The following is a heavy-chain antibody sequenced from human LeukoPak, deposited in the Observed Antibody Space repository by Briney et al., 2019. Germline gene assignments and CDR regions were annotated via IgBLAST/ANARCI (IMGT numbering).Heavy chain of an antibody. CDR2: ISWNSGSI. D-gene: IGHD2-15*01. J-gene: IGHJ4*02. Sequence: GGSLRLSCAASGFTFDDYAMHWVRQAPGKGLEWVSGISWNSGSIGYADSVKGRFTISRDNAKNSLYLQMNSLRAEDTALYYCAKDIGRYCSGGSCYGADYWGQGTLVTVS. CDR1: GFTFDDYA. CDR3: AKDIGRYCSGGSCYGADY. V-gene: IGHV3-9*01.